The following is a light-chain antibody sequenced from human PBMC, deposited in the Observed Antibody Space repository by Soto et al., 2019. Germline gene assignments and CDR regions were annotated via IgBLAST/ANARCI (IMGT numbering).Light chain of an antibody. Sequence: DIQMTQSPSSLSASVGDRVTITCRASQGISNYLAWYQQKPGKVPKLLIYAASTLQSGVPSRFSGSGSGTDFTRTISSLQPEDVATYYCQKYNSAPRTFGQGIKVEIK. CDR2: AAS. CDR3: QKYNSAPRT. CDR1: QGISNY. J-gene: IGKJ1*01. V-gene: IGKV1-27*01.